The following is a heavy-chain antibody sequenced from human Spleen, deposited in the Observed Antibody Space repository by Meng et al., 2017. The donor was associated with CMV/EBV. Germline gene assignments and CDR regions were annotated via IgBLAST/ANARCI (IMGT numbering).Heavy chain of an antibody. CDR1: GGSISGSNNY. D-gene: IGHD6-13*01. Sequence: LRLSCSVSGGSISGSNNYWGWVRQAPGKGLEWIASIFHTGTTYYNPSLKSRITISVDTSKSQVSLKLRSVTAADTAVYYCARDQFAATYFYYGVDVWGQGTTVTVSS. V-gene: IGHV4-39*07. CDR2: IFHTGTT. CDR3: ARDQFAATYFYYGVDV. J-gene: IGHJ6*02.